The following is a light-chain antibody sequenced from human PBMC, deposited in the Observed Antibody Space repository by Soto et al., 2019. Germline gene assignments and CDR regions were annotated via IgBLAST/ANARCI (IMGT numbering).Light chain of an antibody. CDR1: QSVGTD. CDR3: HQYNDWPRFT. Sequence: IVMTQSPATPSVSPGERATLSCRASQSVGTDLAWYQQKPGQAPRRLIYGASTRATGIPARFSGSGSGTEFTLTINSLQSEDLAVYYCHQYNDWPRFTFGPGTKVEIK. V-gene: IGKV3-15*01. J-gene: IGKJ3*01. CDR2: GAS.